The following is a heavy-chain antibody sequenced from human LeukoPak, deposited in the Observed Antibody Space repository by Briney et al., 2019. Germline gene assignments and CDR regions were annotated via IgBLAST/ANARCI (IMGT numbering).Heavy chain of an antibody. CDR2: IKSNTDGGTT. CDR3: TTARDILSGYGYYGMDV. V-gene: IGHV3-15*01. CDR1: GFTFSNAW. Sequence: GGSLRLSCAASGFTFSNAWMSWVRQAPGKGLECVGRIKSNTDGGTTDYGAPVKGRFTISRDDSRNTLYLQLNSLKTEDTGVYYCTTARDILSGYGYYGMDVWGQGTMVTVSS. J-gene: IGHJ6*02. D-gene: IGHD3-9*01.